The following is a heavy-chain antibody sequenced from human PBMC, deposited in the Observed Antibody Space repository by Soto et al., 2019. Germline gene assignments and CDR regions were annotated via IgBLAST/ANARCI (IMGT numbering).Heavy chain of an antibody. CDR2: INAGNGNT. CDR3: AREQSGEIMTMTDAFDI. V-gene: IGHV1-3*01. D-gene: IGHD3-16*01. J-gene: IGHJ3*02. CDR1: GYTFTSYA. Sequence: QVQLVQSGAEVQKPGASVKVSCKASGYTFTSYAIHWVRQAPGPRLEWMGWINAGNGNTQYSQKFQGRVTITRDTSASIAYMEVSSLRSEDTALYYCAREQSGEIMTMTDAFDIWGQGTKVTVSS.